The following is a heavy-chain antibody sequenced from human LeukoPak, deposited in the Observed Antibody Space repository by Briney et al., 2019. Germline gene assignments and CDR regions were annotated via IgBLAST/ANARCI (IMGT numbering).Heavy chain of an antibody. CDR3: AKNDGYRYGRNYGMDV. D-gene: IGHD5-18*01. Sequence: GGSLRLSCAASGLTFSSYGMSWVRQAPGQGLEWVSGISGSGGATYYADSVKGRFTMSRDNSKNTLYLQMNSLRADDTAIYYCAKNDGYRYGRNYGMDVWGQGTTVTVSS. CDR2: ISGSGGAT. CDR1: GLTFSSYG. V-gene: IGHV3-23*01. J-gene: IGHJ6*02.